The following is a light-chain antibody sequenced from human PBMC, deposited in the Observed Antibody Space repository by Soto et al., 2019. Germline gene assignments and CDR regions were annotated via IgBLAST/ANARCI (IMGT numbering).Light chain of an antibody. CDR1: QGIIND. CDR3: LQDYTYPWT. J-gene: IGKJ1*01. V-gene: IGKV1-6*01. CDR2: AAS. Sequence: IDVTQYHSSVSASVGDRVTITCRASQGIINDLGWYQQKPGKAPKLLIYAASSLQSGVPSRFSGSGSGTDFTLTISSLQPEDFATYYCLQDYTYPWTFGHGPTV.